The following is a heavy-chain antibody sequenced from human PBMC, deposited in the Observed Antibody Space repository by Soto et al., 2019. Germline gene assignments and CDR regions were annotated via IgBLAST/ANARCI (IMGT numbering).Heavy chain of an antibody. CDR3: ARDQRPPHYGSWARGDAFDI. J-gene: IGHJ3*02. CDR1: GGTFSSYA. Sequence: ASVKVSCKASGGTFSSYAISWVRQAPGQGLEWMGGIIPIFGTANYAQKFQGRVTITADESTSTAYMELSSLRSEDTAVYYCARDQRPPHYGSWARGDAFDIWGQGTMVTVSS. D-gene: IGHD3-10*01. V-gene: IGHV1-69*13. CDR2: IIPIFGTA.